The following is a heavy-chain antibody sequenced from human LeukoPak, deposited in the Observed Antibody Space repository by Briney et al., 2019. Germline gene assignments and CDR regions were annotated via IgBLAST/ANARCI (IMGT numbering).Heavy chain of an antibody. CDR2: INWNGGSI. CDR3: ARDRFSGSYVPWLPDY. CDR1: GFNFDDYG. D-gene: IGHD1-26*01. Sequence: GGSLRLSCAVSGFNFDDYGMSWVRQVPGKGLEWVSGINWNGGSIGYGDSVKGRFTISRDNAKNSLHLQMNSLRAEDTALYYCARDRFSGSYVPWLPDYWGQGTLVTVSS. V-gene: IGHV3-20*04. J-gene: IGHJ4*02.